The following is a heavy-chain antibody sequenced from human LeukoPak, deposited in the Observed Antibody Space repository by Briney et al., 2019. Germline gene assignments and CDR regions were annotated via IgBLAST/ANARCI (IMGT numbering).Heavy chain of an antibody. V-gene: IGHV2-5*02. D-gene: IGHD1-26*01. Sequence: PGPTLVNPTQTLTLTCTFSGFSLSTSAVAVGWIRQPPGKALEWLALIYWDDDKRYSPSLKSRLTITKDTSKNQVVLTMTNMDPVDTATYYCARSFSGRYFDYWGQGTLVAVSS. J-gene: IGHJ4*02. CDR1: GFSLSTSAVA. CDR3: ARSFSGRYFDY. CDR2: IYWDDDK.